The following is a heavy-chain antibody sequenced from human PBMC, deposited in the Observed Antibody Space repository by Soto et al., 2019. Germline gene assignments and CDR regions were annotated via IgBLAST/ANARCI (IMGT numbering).Heavy chain of an antibody. Sequence: QVPLVDSGGGVVQPARSLRLSCAASGFTFSSYGMQWVRQAPGKGLEWAAVISYDGSKKYYADSVQGRFSIARDNSKNALYLQLRGRRDEDTAVYYCAKEGREVATIYPVDYYDGMDVCGQGTTVTVSS. V-gene: IGHV3-30*18. CDR1: GFTFSSYG. CDR2: ISYDGSKK. D-gene: IGHD5-12*01. J-gene: IGHJ6*02. CDR3: AKEGREVATIYPVDYYDGMDV.